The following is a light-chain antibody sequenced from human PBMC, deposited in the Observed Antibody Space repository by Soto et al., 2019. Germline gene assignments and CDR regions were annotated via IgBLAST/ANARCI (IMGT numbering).Light chain of an antibody. CDR1: QNVLNS. V-gene: IGKV3-15*01. CDR3: QQYKDWPLA. J-gene: IGKJ3*01. CDR2: GAS. Sequence: EIVMTQFPATLSVSPGERATLFCRVSQNVLNSVAWYQQKPGQAPRLLISGASTRASGIPARFSGSGYGTEFSLTISSLQSEDFAVYYCQQYKDWPLAFGPGTKVDVK.